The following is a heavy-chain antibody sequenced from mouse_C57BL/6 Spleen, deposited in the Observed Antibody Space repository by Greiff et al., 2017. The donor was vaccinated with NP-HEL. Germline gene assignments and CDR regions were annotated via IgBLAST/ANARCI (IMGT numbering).Heavy chain of an antibody. V-gene: IGHV5-4*01. J-gene: IGHJ1*03. CDR1: GFTFSSYA. CDR3: ARDITTVV. Sequence: EVKLMESGGGLVKPGGSLKLSCAASGFTFSSYAMSWVRQTPEKRLEWVATISDGGSYTYYPDNVKGRFTISRDNAKNNLYLQMSHLKSEDTAMYYCARDITTVVWGTGTTVTVSS. CDR2: ISDGGSYT. D-gene: IGHD1-1*01.